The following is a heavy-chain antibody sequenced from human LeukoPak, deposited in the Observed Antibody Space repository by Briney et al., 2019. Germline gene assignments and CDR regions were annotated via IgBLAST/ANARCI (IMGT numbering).Heavy chain of an antibody. V-gene: IGHV4-59*01. D-gene: IGHD4-17*01. CDR1: GFTFNDAW. CDR3: ARNGDYLWDFFDY. Sequence: PGGSLRLSCAASGFTFNDAWMTWVRQAPGQGLEWIGYIYYSGSTNYNPSLKSRVTISVDTSKNQFSLKLSSVTAADTAVYYCARNGDYLWDFFDYWGQGTLVTVSS. J-gene: IGHJ4*02. CDR2: IYYSGST.